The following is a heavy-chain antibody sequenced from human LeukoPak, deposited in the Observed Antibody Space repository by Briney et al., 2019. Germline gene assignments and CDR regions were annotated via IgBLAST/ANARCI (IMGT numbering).Heavy chain of an antibody. CDR2: ISWNSGSI. V-gene: IGHV3-9*01. D-gene: IGHD3-10*01. CDR3: AKHTMVRGVIGAFDY. CDR1: GFTFDDYA. J-gene: IGHJ4*02. Sequence: GGSLRLSCAASGFTFDDYAMHWVRQAPGKGLEGVSGISWNSGSIGYADSVKGRFTISKDNAKNSLYLQMNSLRAEDTALYYCAKHTMVRGVIGAFDYWGQGTLVTVSS.